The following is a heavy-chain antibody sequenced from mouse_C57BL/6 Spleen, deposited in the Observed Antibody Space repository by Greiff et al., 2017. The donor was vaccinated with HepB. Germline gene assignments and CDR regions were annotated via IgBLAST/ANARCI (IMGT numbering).Heavy chain of an antibody. J-gene: IGHJ1*03. Sequence: EVKLVESEGGLVQPGSSMKLSCTASGFTFSDYYMAWVRQVPEKGLEWVANINYDGSSTYYLDSLKSRFIISRDNAKNILYLQMSSLKSEDTATYYCARDRGGAAYFDVWGTGTTVTVSS. CDR2: INYDGSST. CDR1: GFTFSDYY. CDR3: ARDRGGAAYFDV. D-gene: IGHD3-3*01. V-gene: IGHV5-16*01.